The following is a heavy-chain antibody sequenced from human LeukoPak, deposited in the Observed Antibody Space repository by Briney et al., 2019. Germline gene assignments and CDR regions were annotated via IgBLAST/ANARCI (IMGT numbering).Heavy chain of an antibody. Sequence: GGSLRLSCAASGFTFSSCEMTWVRQAPGQGLEWVSYISSSGSTIYYADSVKGRFTISRDNAKNSLYLQMNSLRAEDTAVYYCARVYYYDSSGPTPDYWGQGTLVTVSS. V-gene: IGHV3-48*03. CDR3: ARVYYYDSSGPTPDY. CDR1: GFTFSSCE. CDR2: ISSSGSTI. D-gene: IGHD3-22*01. J-gene: IGHJ4*02.